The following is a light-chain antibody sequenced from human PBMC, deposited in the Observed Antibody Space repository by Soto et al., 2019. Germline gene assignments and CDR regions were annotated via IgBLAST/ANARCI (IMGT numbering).Light chain of an antibody. V-gene: IGKV3-20*01. CDR3: QQYSSSPLT. J-gene: IGKJ4*01. Sequence: EIVLTQSPGTLSLSPGERATLSCRASQNVRSSHLAWYQQKSGQAPRLLIHGASSRATGIPDRFSGSGSGTDSTLTISRLEPEDFAVYYCQQYSSSPLTFGGGTKVDIK. CDR2: GAS. CDR1: QNVRSSH.